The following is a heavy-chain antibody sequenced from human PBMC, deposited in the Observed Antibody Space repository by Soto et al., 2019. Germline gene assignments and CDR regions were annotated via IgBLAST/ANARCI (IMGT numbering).Heavy chain of an antibody. J-gene: IGHJ3*01. CDR2: IYQSGST. CDR3: AKDRLWGSSDRGAPDDFEV. V-gene: IGHV4-4*02. D-gene: IGHD6-6*01. CDR1: GGSISSRNW. Sequence: ASETLSLTCTGSGGSISSRNWWSWLRQSPTKGLEWIGEIYQSGSTNYNPSLESRVTISVDKSKNQFSLELTSLTAADTAVYYCAKDRLWGSSDRGAPDDFEVWGQGTMVTVSS.